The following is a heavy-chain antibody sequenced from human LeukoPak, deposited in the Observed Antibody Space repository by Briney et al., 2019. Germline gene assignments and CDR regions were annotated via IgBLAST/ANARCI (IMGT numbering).Heavy chain of an antibody. V-gene: IGHV4-39*02. J-gene: IGHJ4*02. D-gene: IGHD6-19*01. CDR2: IYYSGST. CDR3: ARDAFGSAWSGPFDY. CDR1: DGSISISSYY. Sequence: SETLSLTCIVSDGSISISSYYWGWIRQPPGKGLEWIGTIYYSGSTYYNPSLRSRLTISADTSKNQFSLKLTSVTAADTAVYYCARDAFGSAWSGPFDYWGQGTLVTVSS.